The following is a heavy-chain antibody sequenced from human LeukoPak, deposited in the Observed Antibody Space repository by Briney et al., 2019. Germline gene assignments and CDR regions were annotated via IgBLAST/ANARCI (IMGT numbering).Heavy chain of an antibody. CDR3: ATSFFYDSSVQGAFDI. Sequence: ASVTVSCKASGYTFTGYYMHWVRQAPGQGLVWMGWINPNSGGTNYAQKFQGRVTMTRDTSISTAYMELSRLRSDDTAVYYCATSFFYDSSVQGAFDIWGQGTMVTVSS. CDR1: GYTFTGYY. D-gene: IGHD3-22*01. CDR2: INPNSGGT. V-gene: IGHV1-2*02. J-gene: IGHJ3*02.